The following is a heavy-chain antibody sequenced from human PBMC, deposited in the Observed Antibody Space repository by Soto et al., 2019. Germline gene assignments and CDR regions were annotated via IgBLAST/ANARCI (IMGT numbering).Heavy chain of an antibody. CDR3: ARVAGHKNARFDT. CDR1: GYSFTKYH. D-gene: IGHD1-1*01. CDR2: INPGSGVT. J-gene: IGHJ4*02. Sequence: ASVKVSCKASGYSFTKYHMHWVRQSPGQGLEWMGWINPGSGVTNQAQKFQGRVTMTRDTSITTTYMELNSLTSDDTAVYYCARVAGHKNARFDTWGQGALVTVSS. V-gene: IGHV1-2*02.